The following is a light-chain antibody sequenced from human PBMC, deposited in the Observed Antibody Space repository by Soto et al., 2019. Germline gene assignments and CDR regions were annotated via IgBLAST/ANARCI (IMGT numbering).Light chain of an antibody. V-gene: IGLV2-11*01. CDR3: CSYAGSYV. CDR2: DVS. CDR1: SSDVGGYNY. J-gene: IGLJ1*01. Sequence: QSALTQPRSVSGSPGQSVTISCTGTSSDVGGYNYVSWYQQHPGKAPKLMIYDVSKRPSGVPDRFSGSKSGNTASLTISGLQAEDEADYHCCSYAGSYVLGTGTKLTVL.